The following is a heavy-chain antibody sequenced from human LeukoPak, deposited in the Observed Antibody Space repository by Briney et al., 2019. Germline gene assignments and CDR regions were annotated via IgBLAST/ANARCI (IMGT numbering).Heavy chain of an antibody. CDR3: ARVKGSGWYEVDY. D-gene: IGHD6-19*01. CDR1: GFTFSSHE. V-gene: IGHV3-48*03. Sequence: GGSLRLSCAASGFTFSSHEMKWVRQAPGEGLEWVSYISSSGSTIYYADSVKGRFTISRDNAKNSLYLQMNSLRAEDTAVYYCARVKGSGWYEVDYWGQGTLVTVFS. J-gene: IGHJ4*02. CDR2: ISSSGSTI.